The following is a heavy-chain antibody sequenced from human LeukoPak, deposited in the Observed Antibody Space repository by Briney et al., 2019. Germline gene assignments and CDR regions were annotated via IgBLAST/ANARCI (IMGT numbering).Heavy chain of an antibody. V-gene: IGHV3-21*01. Sequence: GGSLRLSCAASGFTFSSYSMNWVRQAPGKGLEWVSSISSSSSYIYYADSVKGRFTISGDNAKNSLYLQMNSLRAGDTAVYYCARGKQQLHAFDIWGQGTMVTVSS. CDR2: ISSSSSYI. CDR3: ARGKQQLHAFDI. J-gene: IGHJ3*02. CDR1: GFTFSSYS. D-gene: IGHD6-13*01.